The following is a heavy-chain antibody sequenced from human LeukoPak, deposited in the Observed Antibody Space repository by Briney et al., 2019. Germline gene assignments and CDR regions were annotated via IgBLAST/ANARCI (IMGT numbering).Heavy chain of an antibody. D-gene: IGHD4-11*01. Sequence: GGSLRLSCAASGFIVRSSYMSWVREPPGKGLEWVSGIYTDGSTYYADSVQGRFTISRDNSKNTLYLQMNNLRAEDTSVYYCVRGHYSNTLGGQGTLVTVSS. CDR1: GFIVRSSY. CDR2: IYTDGST. V-gene: IGHV3-66*01. CDR3: VRGHYSNTL. J-gene: IGHJ4*02.